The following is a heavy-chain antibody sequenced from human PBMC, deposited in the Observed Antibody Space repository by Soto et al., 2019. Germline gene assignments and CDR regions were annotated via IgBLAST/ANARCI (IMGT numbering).Heavy chain of an antibody. CDR3: ARSQGSSTSLEIYYYYYYGMDV. CDR2: IIPISDTT. D-gene: IGHD2-2*01. V-gene: IGHV1-69*01. Sequence: QVQLVQSGAEVKKPGSSVKVSCKASGGTFSSYAISWVRQAPGQGLEWMGGIIPISDTTNYAQKFQGRVTITAADSTSTAYMELSSLRSEATAAYYCARSQGSSTSLEIYYYYYYGMDVWGQGTTVTVSS. J-gene: IGHJ6*02. CDR1: GGTFSSYA.